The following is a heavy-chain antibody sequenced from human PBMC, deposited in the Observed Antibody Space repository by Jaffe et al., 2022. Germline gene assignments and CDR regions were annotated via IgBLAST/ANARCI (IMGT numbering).Heavy chain of an antibody. J-gene: IGHJ3*02. CDR3: ARDRITYSSSFFHAFDI. CDR1: GGSISSGSYY. Sequence: QVQLQESGPGLVKPSQTLSLTCTVSGGSISSGSYYWSWIRQPAGKGLEWIGRIYTSGSTNYNPSLKSRVTISVDTSKNQFSLKLSSVTAADTAVYYCARDRITYSSSFFHAFDIWGQGTMVTVSS. D-gene: IGHD6-13*01. V-gene: IGHV4-61*02. CDR2: IYTSGST.